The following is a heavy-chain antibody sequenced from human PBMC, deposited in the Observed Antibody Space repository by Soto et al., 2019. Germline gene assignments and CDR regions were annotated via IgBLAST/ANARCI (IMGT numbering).Heavy chain of an antibody. V-gene: IGHV1-18*01. J-gene: IGHJ3*02. CDR2: ISAYNGNT. CDR3: ARDTSGIKTYYDILTGYGAFDI. CDR1: GYTFTSYG. D-gene: IGHD3-9*01. Sequence: ASVKVSCKASGYTFTSYGISWVRQAPGQGLEWMGWISAYNGNTNYAQKLQGRVTMTTDTSTSTAYMELRGVRSDDTAVYYCARDTSGIKTYYDILTGYGAFDIWGQGTMVTVSS.